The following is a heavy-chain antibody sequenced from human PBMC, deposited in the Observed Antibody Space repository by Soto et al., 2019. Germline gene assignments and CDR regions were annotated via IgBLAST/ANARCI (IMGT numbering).Heavy chain of an antibody. CDR1: GGSISSSSYY. J-gene: IGHJ4*02. CDR2: IYYSGST. V-gene: IGHV4-39*01. D-gene: IGHD4-17*01. Sequence: SETLSLTCTVSGGSISSSSYYWGWIRQPPGKGLEWIGSIYYSGSTYYNPSLKSRVTISVDTSKNQFSLKLSSVTAADTAVYYCARQVPAETTGIDYWGQGTLVTVSS. CDR3: ARQVPAETTGIDY.